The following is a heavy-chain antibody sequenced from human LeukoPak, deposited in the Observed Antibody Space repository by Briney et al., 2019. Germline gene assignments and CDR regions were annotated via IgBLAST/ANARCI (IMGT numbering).Heavy chain of an antibody. CDR1: GYSFTSYW. D-gene: IGHD4-17*01. Sequence: GESLKISCKGSGYSFTSYWIGWVRQMPGKGLEWMGIIYPGDSDTRYSPSFQGQVTISADKSISTAYLQWSSLKASDTAMYYCARFSTVTFIIDAFDIWGQGTMVTVSS. J-gene: IGHJ3*02. V-gene: IGHV5-51*01. CDR2: IYPGDSDT. CDR3: ARFSTVTFIIDAFDI.